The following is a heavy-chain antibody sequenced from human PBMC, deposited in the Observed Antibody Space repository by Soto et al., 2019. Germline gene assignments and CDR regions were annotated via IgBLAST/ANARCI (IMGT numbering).Heavy chain of an antibody. CDR2: ISYDGSNK. Sequence: QVQLVESGGGVVQPGRSLRLSCAASGFTFSSYGMHWVRQAPGKGLEWVAVISYDGSNKYYADSVKGRFTISRDNSKNTLYLQMNSLRAEDTAVYYCAKPGARRWELLGWFDPWGQGTLVTVSS. V-gene: IGHV3-30*18. J-gene: IGHJ5*02. CDR3: AKPGARRWELLGWFDP. D-gene: IGHD1-26*01. CDR1: GFTFSSYG.